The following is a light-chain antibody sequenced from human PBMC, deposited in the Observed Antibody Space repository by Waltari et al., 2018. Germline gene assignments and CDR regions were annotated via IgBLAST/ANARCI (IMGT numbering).Light chain of an antibody. CDR2: DVS. Sequence: QSALTQPASVSGSPGQSITISCTGTNRAVRDFDFVSWYQQHPGEPPKLLIYDVSNRPSGVSHRFSGSKSGNTASLTISGLQAEDEADYYCSSYTASRALEVLFGGGTKLTVL. J-gene: IGLJ2*01. CDR3: SSYTASRALEVL. CDR1: NRAVRDFDF. V-gene: IGLV2-14*03.